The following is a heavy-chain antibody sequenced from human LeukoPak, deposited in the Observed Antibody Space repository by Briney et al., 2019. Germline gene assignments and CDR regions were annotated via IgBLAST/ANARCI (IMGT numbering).Heavy chain of an antibody. J-gene: IGHJ6*04. V-gene: IGHV4-34*01. D-gene: IGHD3-10*01. Sequence: SETLSLICAVYGGSFSGYYWSWIRQPPGKGLEWIGEINHSGSTNYNPSLKSRVTISVDTSKNQFSLKLSSVTAADTAVYYCARGLWFGELDVWGKGTTVTVSS. CDR3: ARGLWFGELDV. CDR2: INHSGST. CDR1: GGSFSGYY.